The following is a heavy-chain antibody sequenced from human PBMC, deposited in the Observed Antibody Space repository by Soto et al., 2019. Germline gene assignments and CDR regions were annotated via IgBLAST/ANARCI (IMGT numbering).Heavy chain of an antibody. CDR2: ISYDGSNK. J-gene: IGHJ5*02. V-gene: IGHV3-30-3*01. Sequence: GGSLRLSCAASGFTFSSYAMHWVRQAPGKGLEWVAVISYDGSNKYYADSVKGRFTISRDNSKNTLYLQMNSLRAEDTAVYYCAINSRSGFDPWGQGTLVTVSS. CDR3: AINSRSGFDP. CDR1: GFTFSSYA. D-gene: IGHD1-1*01.